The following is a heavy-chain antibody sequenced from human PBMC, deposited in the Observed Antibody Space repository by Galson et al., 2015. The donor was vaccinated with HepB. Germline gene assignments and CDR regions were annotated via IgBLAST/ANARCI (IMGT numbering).Heavy chain of an antibody. J-gene: IGHJ1*01. CDR3: AREDRNVMIAALDS. Sequence: SLRLSCAASGFTFSDYGMHWVRQAPGKGLEWVGLIWKDGTNNYYSDSVKGRFTISKDNSKNTVFLHMTTLRGEDAAAYFRAREDRNVMIAALDSWGQGTMVTVSS. CDR2: IWKDGTNN. CDR1: GFTFSDYG. V-gene: IGHV3-33*08. D-gene: IGHD2-21*01.